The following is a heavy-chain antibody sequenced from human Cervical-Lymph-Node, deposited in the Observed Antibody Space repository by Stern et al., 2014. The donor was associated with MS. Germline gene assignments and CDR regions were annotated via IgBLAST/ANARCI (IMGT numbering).Heavy chain of an antibody. Sequence: DQLEASGGDAVQPGRFLRLTCAVSGFSFSSYAMHWVRQVPGKGLECVALISYDGSKQYYADCLKGRFTSFRDTSATTAYMLLHSLRAEDTDVYYCPRVVAVAGTSFDYRGQGTAVTVSS. CDR2: ISYDGSKQ. CDR1: GFSFSSYA. CDR3: PRVVAVAGTSFDY. D-gene: IGHD6-19*01. V-gene: IGHV3-30-3*01. J-gene: IGHJ4*02.